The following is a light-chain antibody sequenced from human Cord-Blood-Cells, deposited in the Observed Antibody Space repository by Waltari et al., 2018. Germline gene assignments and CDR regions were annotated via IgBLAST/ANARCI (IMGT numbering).Light chain of an antibody. J-gene: IGLJ3*02. CDR2: EGS. V-gene: IGLV2-23*01. CDR3: CSYAGSSTWV. Sequence: QSALTQPASVSGSPGTSIPISCTGTSSDVGRYNLVSWYQQHPGKAPKLMIYEGSKRPSGVSNRFSGSKSGNTASLTISGLQAEDEADYYCCSYAGSSTWVFGGETKLTVL. CDR1: SSDVGRYNL.